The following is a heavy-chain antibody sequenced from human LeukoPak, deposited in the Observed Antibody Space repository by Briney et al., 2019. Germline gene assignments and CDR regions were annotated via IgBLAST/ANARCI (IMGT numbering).Heavy chain of an antibody. CDR2: MNPNSGNT. CDR3: ARDPSGYSSGWTGFDP. J-gene: IGHJ5*02. V-gene: IGHV1-8*01. Sequence: ASVKVSCKASGYTFTSYDINWVRQATGQGLEWMGWMNPNSGNTGYAQKFQGRVTMTRNTSISTAYMELSSLRSEDTAVYYCARDPSGYSSGWTGFDPWGQGTLVTVSS. D-gene: IGHD6-19*01. CDR1: GYTFTSYD.